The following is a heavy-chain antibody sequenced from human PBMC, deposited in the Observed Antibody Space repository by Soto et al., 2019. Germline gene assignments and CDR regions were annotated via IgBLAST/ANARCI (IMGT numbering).Heavy chain of an antibody. CDR2: ISGSGGST. V-gene: IGHV3-23*01. CDR3: AKVRMKSHYFDY. Sequence: GSLRLSCAASGFTFSSYAMSWVRQAPGKGLEWVSAISGSGGSTYYADSVKGRFTISRDNSKNTLYLQMNSLRAEDTAVYYCAKVRMKSHYFDYWGQGTLVTVSS. CDR1: GFTFSSYA. J-gene: IGHJ4*02.